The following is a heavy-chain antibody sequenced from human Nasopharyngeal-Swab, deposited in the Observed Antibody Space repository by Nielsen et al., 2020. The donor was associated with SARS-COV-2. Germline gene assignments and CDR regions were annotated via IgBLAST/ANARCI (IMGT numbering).Heavy chain of an antibody. D-gene: IGHD2-15*01. CDR2: IKPDGSEK. J-gene: IGHJ4*02. CDR1: GFTFSYYW. V-gene: IGHV3-7*03. CDR3: ARDYWWSFDY. Sequence: GGSLRLSCAASGFTFSYYWMNWLRQAPGKGLEWVAIIKPDGSEKYYVDSVKGRFNISRDNAKNSLYLQMNGLRAEDTAVYYCARDYWWSFDYWGQGTLVTVSS.